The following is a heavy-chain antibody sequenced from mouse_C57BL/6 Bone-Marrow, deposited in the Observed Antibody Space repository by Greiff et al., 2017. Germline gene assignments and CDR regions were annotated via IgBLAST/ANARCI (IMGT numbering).Heavy chain of an antibody. Sequence: VRPGASVTLSCKASGYTFTDYEMHWVKQTPVHGLEWIGAIDPETGGTAYNQKFKGKAILTADKSSSTAYMELRSLTSEDSAVYYCTRPYYYGSSYGYAMDYWGQGTSVTVSS. CDR1: GYTFTDYE. V-gene: IGHV1-15*01. D-gene: IGHD1-1*01. J-gene: IGHJ4*01. CDR2: IDPETGGT. CDR3: TRPYYYGSSYGYAMDY.